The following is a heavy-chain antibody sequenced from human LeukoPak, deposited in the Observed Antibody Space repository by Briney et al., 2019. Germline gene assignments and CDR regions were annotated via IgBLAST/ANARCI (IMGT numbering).Heavy chain of an antibody. Sequence: GGSLRLSCAGSGFTFDDYAMHWVRQDPGKGLEWVSGISWNSGRIGYADSVKGRFTISRDNAKNTLYLQMDSLRAEDTAVYYCARDRAWNYFDYWGQGTLVTVSS. CDR2: ISWNSGRI. CDR3: ARDRAWNYFDY. J-gene: IGHJ4*02. CDR1: GFTFDDYA. D-gene: IGHD3-3*01. V-gene: IGHV3-9*01.